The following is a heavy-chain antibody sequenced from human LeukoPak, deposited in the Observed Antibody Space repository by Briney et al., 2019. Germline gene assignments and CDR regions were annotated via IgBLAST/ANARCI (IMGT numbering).Heavy chain of an antibody. CDR3: AGNRGDSVSFDY. CDR1: GGSISSYY. CDR2: IYYSGST. V-gene: IGHV4-59*08. J-gene: IGHJ4*02. Sequence: SETLSLTCTVSGGSISSYYWNWIRQPPGKGLEWIGYIYYSGSTNYNPSLKSRVTISVDTSKNQFSLKLNSVTAAGTAVYYCAGNRGDSVSFDYWGQGTLVTVSS. D-gene: IGHD2-21*02.